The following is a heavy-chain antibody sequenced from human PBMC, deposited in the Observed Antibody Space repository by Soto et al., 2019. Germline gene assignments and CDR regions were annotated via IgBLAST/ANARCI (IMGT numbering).Heavy chain of an antibody. Sequence: PGGSLRLGSADSGVTVNSNYMSWVRQAPGKGLEWVSVIYSGGSTYYADSVKGRFNICRENSKNTLYLQMNSLRAEDTAVYSCAIEGRELGSGTRYYGMDVWGQGTTVTVSS. V-gene: IGHV3-53*01. D-gene: IGHD3-10*01. CDR2: IYSGGST. J-gene: IGHJ6*02. CDR3: AIEGRELGSGTRYYGMDV. CDR1: GVTVNSNY.